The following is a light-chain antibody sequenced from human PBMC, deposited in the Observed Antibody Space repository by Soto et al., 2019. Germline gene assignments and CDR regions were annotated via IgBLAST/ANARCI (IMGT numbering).Light chain of an antibody. J-gene: IGLJ3*02. CDR3: AAWDDSLSAWV. CDR2: RNN. V-gene: IGLV1-47*01. Sequence: VLTQPPSASGSPGQRVTISCSGSSSNIGSNYVYWYQQVPGTAPKLLIYRNNQRPSGLPDRFSGSKSGTSASLAISGLRSEDEADYYCAAWDDSLSAWVFGGGTKVTVL. CDR1: SSNIGSNY.